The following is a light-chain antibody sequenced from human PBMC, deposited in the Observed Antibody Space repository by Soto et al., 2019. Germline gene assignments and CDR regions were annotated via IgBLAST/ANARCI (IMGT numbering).Light chain of an antibody. Sequence: DIQMTQSPSSLSASVGDRVTITCQASQDISNYLNWYQQKPGKAPKLLIYDASNLETGVPSRFSGSGSGTDFTSTISSLQPEDIATYYCQQGAFTFGPGTKVDIK. CDR2: DAS. J-gene: IGKJ3*01. CDR1: QDISNY. CDR3: QQGAFT. V-gene: IGKV1-33*01.